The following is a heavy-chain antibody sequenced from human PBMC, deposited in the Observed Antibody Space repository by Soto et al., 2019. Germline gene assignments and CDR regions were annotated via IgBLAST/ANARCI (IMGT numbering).Heavy chain of an antibody. V-gene: IGHV3-23*01. CDR2: ISGASSGGTT. CDR1: GFIFSSYA. J-gene: IGHJ5*02. Sequence: DVRLLDSGGGLTQPGGSLRLSRSASGFIFSSYAMSWVRQAPGTGLEWVSTISGASSGGTTNYAKSVRGRFTISRDNSNNTLYLQMNSRIVEATAIYYCAKGIVGPTWFDRWGQGTQVTVAS. CDR3: AKGIVGPTWFDR. D-gene: IGHD1-26*01.